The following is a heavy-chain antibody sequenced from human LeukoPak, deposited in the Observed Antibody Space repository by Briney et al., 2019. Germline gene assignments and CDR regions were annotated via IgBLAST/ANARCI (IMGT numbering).Heavy chain of an antibody. Sequence: SETLSLTCTVSGGSISSYYWSWIRQPPGKGLEWIGYIYYSGSTYYNPSLKSRVTISVDTSKNQFSLKLSSVTAADTAVYYCARASGSYAEGLDYWGQGTLVTVSS. J-gene: IGHJ4*02. D-gene: IGHD1-26*01. V-gene: IGHV4-59*01. CDR2: IYYSGST. CDR1: GGSISSYY. CDR3: ARASGSYAEGLDY.